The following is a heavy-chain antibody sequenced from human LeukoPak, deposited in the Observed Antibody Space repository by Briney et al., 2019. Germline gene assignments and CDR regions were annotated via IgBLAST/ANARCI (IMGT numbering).Heavy chain of an antibody. CDR2: ISGRGDST. CDR3: AKDFWDRGSGSHTHAFDI. Sequence: GGSLRLSCAASGFTFSSYAMSWVRQAPGKGLEWVSAISGRGDSTYYADSVKGRFTISRDNSKNTLYLHMNSLRAEDTAVYYCAKDFWDRGSGSHTHAFDIWGQGTMVTVSS. J-gene: IGHJ3*02. CDR1: GFTFSSYA. D-gene: IGHD3-10*01. V-gene: IGHV3-23*01.